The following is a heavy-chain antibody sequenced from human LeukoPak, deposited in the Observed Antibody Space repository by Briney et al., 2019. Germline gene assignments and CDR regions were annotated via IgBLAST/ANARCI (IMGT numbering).Heavy chain of an antibody. J-gene: IGHJ4*02. D-gene: IGHD6-19*01. CDR1: GGSFSGYY. CDR2: INHSGST. CDR3: AXXXXGWYHKHFDY. Sequence: PSETLSLTCAVYGGSFSGYYWSWIRQPPGKGLEWIGEINHSGSTNYNPSLTSRVTISVDTSKNQFSLKLSSVTAADTAVYYCAXXXXGWYHKHFDYWGQGTLVTVSS. V-gene: IGHV4-34*01.